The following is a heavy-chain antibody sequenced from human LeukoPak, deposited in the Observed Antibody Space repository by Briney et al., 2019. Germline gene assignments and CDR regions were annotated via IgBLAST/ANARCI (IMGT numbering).Heavy chain of an antibody. CDR2: IYYSGST. CDR1: GGSISSYY. V-gene: IGHV4-59*01. J-gene: IGHJ1*01. CDR3: ARVGRTSRKCFQH. Sequence: SETLSLTCTVSGGSISSYYWSWIRQPPGKGLEWIGYIYYSGSTNYNPSLKSRVTISVDTSKNQFSLKLSSVTAADTAVYYCARVGRTSRKCFQHWGQGTLVTVSS. D-gene: IGHD1-26*01.